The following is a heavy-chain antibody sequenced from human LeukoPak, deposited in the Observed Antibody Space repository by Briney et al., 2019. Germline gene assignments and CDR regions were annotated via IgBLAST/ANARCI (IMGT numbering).Heavy chain of an antibody. D-gene: IGHD3-3*01. CDR3: ARLRSGLIPDH. Sequence: SETLSLTCTVSGGSISSYYWSWIRQPPGKGLEWIGYIYYSGSTNYNPSLKSRVTISVDTSKNQFSLKLSSVTAADTAVYYCARLRSGLIPDHWGQGTLVTVSS. CDR2: IYYSGST. V-gene: IGHV4-59*01. CDR1: GGSISSYY. J-gene: IGHJ4*02.